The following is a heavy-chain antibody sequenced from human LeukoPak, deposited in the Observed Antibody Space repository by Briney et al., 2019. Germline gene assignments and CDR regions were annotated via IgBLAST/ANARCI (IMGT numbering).Heavy chain of an antibody. V-gene: IGHV1-2*02. Sequence: ASVKVSCKASGYTFTGYYLHWVRQAPGQGLEWMGWINPNSGGTNYAQKFQGRVTMTRDTSISTAYMELSRLRSDDTAVYYCARTQYSGYDWRTYYYYGMDVWGQGTTVTVSS. CDR3: ARTQYSGYDWRTYYYYGMDV. J-gene: IGHJ6*02. CDR1: GYTFTGYY. CDR2: INPNSGGT. D-gene: IGHD5-12*01.